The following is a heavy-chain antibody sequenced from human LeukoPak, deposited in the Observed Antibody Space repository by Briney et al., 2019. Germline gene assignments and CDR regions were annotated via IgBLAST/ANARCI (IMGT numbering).Heavy chain of an antibody. Sequence: GGSLRLSCAASGFTFSSYGMHWVRQAPGKGLEWVAVIWYDGSNKYYADSVKGRFTISRDNPKNTLYLQMNSLRAEDTAVYYCAKVSGYYVFGSYYYMDVWGKGTTVTVSS. J-gene: IGHJ6*03. CDR2: IWYDGSNK. V-gene: IGHV3-33*06. D-gene: IGHD3-22*01. CDR3: AKVSGYYVFGSYYYMDV. CDR1: GFTFSSYG.